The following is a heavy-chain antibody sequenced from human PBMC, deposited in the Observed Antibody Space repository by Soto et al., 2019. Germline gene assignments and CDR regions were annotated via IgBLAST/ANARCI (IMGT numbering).Heavy chain of an antibody. CDR3: TTDPYPFSYCSSTSCYSGKFGIGHDY. V-gene: IGHV3-15*07. J-gene: IGHJ4*02. CDR1: GFTFSNAW. D-gene: IGHD2-2*01. Sequence: EVQLVESGGGLVKPGGSLRLSCAASGFTFSNAWMNWVRQAPGKGLEWVGRIKSKTDGGTTDYAAPVKGRFTISRDDSKNTLYLQMNSLKTEDTAVYYCTTDPYPFSYCSSTSCYSGKFGIGHDYWGQGTLVTVSS. CDR2: IKSKTDGGTT.